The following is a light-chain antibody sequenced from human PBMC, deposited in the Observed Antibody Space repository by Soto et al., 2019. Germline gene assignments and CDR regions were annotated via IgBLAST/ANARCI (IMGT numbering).Light chain of an antibody. CDR2: LGS. CDR1: QSLLHSNGYNY. Sequence: DIVMTQSPLFLPVTPGEPASISCRPSQSLLHSNGYNYLDWYLQKPGQSPQLLIYLGSNRASGVPDRFSGSGSGTDFTLKISRVEAEDVGVYYCMQALQTPTFGQGTKVDIK. CDR3: MQALQTPT. V-gene: IGKV2-28*01. J-gene: IGKJ1*01.